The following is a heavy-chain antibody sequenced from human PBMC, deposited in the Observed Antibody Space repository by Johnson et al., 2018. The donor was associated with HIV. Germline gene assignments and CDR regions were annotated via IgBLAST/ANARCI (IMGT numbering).Heavy chain of an antibody. CDR3: AKGGIAAPVSFDI. Sequence: VQLVESGGGLVQPGRSLRLSCAASGFTFDDYAMHWVRQAPGKGLEWVSGISWNSGSIGYADSVKGRFTISRDNAKNSLYLQMNSLRPEDTALYYCAKGGIAAPVSFDIWGQGTMVTVSS. D-gene: IGHD6-13*01. CDR1: GFTFDDYA. V-gene: IGHV3-9*01. CDR2: ISWNSGSI. J-gene: IGHJ3*02.